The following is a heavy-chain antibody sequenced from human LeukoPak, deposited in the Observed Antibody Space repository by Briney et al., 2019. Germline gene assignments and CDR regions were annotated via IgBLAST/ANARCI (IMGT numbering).Heavy chain of an antibody. J-gene: IGHJ4*02. V-gene: IGHV3-7*03. D-gene: IGHD6-19*01. CDR2: IKQDGSEK. Sequence: GGSLRLSCAASGFTLSSYWMSWVRQAPGKGLEWVANIKQDGSEKYYVDSVKGRFTISRDNAKNSLYLQMNSLRAEDTAVYYCTRVVEQWLVGDWGQGTLVTVSS. CDR3: TRVVEQWLVGD. CDR1: GFTLSSYW.